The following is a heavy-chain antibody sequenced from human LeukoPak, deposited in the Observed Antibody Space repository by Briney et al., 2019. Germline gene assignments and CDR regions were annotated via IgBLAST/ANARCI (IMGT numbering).Heavy chain of an antibody. CDR1: GYTFTGYY. Sequence: GASVKVSCKASGYTFTGYYMHWVRQAPGQGLEWMGWINPNSGGTNYAQKFQGRVTMTRDTSISTAYMELSRLRSDDTAVYYCASNLAVAGTTLAFDIWGQGTMVTVSS. V-gene: IGHV1-2*02. CDR2: INPNSGGT. CDR3: ASNLAVAGTTLAFDI. J-gene: IGHJ3*02. D-gene: IGHD6-19*01.